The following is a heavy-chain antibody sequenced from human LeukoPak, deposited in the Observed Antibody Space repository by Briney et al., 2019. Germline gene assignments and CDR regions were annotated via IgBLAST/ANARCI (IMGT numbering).Heavy chain of an antibody. CDR1: GFTFNTQS. J-gene: IGHJ4*01. CDR3: ARGLGWITPGAPYFDL. CDR2: ISSSGGHI. V-gene: IGHV3-21*01. Sequence: PGGSLRLSCAASGFTFNTQSTNWVRQAPGKGLEWLSAISSSGGHIYYAGSVQGRFTISRDDAKESVYLQLNSLRAEDTAVYYCARGLGWITPGAPYFDLWGHGTLVTVSS. D-gene: IGHD5-12*01.